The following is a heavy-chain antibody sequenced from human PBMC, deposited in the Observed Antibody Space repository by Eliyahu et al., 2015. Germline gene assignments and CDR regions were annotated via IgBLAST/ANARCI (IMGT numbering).Heavy chain of an antibody. CDR3: ARGSLPYGSGSHWFDP. D-gene: IGHD3-10*01. V-gene: IGHV3-30*01. CDR2: ISYDGSNK. Sequence: QVQLVESGGGVVQPGRSLRLSCAASGFTFSSYAIHWVRQAPGKGLEWVAAISYDGSNKYYADSVKGRFTISRDNSKNTLYLQMNSLRAEDTAVYYCARGSLPYGSGSHWFDPWGQGTLVTVSS. CDR1: GFTFSSYA. J-gene: IGHJ5*02.